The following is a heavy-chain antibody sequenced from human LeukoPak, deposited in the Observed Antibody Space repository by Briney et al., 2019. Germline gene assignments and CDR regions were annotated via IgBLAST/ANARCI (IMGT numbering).Heavy chain of an antibody. CDR1: GFTFSNYW. V-gene: IGHV3-7*01. CDR2: IEQDGSEK. J-gene: IGHJ4*02. D-gene: IGHD6-13*01. CDR3: ARDSAGNDY. Sequence: PGGSLRLSCAASGFTFSNYWMSWVRQAPGKGLEWVASIEQDGSEKYYVDSVKGRFTISRDNAKNSLYLQMNSLRAEDTAMYYCARDSAGNDYWGQGTLVTVSS.